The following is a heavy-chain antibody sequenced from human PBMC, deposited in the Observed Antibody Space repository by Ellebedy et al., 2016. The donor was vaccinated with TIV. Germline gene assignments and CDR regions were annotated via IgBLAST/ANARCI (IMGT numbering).Heavy chain of an antibody. V-gene: IGHV3-23*01. D-gene: IGHD2-15*01. CDR1: GFTFSSYA. Sequence: PGGSLRLSCAASGFTFSSYAMSWVRQTPGKGLEWVSAISGSGGSTYYADSVKGRFTISRDNSKTTLFLPMNSLRAEDTALYYCAKSPLVVVAATCLDYWGQGTLVTVSS. CDR3: AKSPLVVVAATCLDY. J-gene: IGHJ4*02. CDR2: ISGSGGST.